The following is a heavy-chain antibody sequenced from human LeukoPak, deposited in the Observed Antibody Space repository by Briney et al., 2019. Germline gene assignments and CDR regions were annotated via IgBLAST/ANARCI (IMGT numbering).Heavy chain of an antibody. CDR2: IIPIFGTA. V-gene: IGHV1-69*06. CDR3: ARGVRESILYYYYYYMDV. Sequence: GASVKVSCKASGGTFSSYAISWVRQAPGQGLEWMGGIIPIFGTANYAQKFQGRVMITADKSTSTAYMELSSLRSEDTAVYYCARGVRESILYYYYYYMDVWGKGTTVTVSS. J-gene: IGHJ6*03. CDR1: GGTFSSYA. D-gene: IGHD3-10*01.